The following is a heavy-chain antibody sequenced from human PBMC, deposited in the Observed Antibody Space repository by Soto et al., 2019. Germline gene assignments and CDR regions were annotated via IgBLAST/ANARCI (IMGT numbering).Heavy chain of an antibody. Sequence: NPSETLSLTCTVSGGSISSYYWSWIRQPPGKGLEWIGYIYYSGSTNYNPSLKSRVTISVDTSKNQFSLKLSSVTAADTAVYYCARVRWSSSWGYYYYGMDVWGQGTTVTVSS. CDR2: IYYSGST. CDR3: ARVRWSSSWGYYYYGMDV. D-gene: IGHD6-13*01. V-gene: IGHV4-59*01. J-gene: IGHJ6*02. CDR1: GGSISSYY.